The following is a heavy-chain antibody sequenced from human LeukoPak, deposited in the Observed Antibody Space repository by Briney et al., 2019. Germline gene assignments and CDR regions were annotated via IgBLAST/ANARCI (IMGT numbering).Heavy chain of an antibody. CDR3: ARSSYSSSSSV. D-gene: IGHD6-6*01. CDR1: GFVFSDAW. Sequence: GGTLRLSCAVSGFVFSDAWMSWVRQAPGKGLEWVASINSDGSEGYYADVVKGRFTISRDNAKNSLYLQINSLRAEDTAVYYCARSSYSSSSSVWGQGTMVTVSS. V-gene: IGHV3-7*03. J-gene: IGHJ3*01. CDR2: INSDGSEG.